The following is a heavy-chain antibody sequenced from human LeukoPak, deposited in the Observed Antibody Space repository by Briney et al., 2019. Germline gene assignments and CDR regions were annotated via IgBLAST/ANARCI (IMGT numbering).Heavy chain of an antibody. Sequence: GGSLRLSCAASGFTFSSYWTHWVRQAPGKGLVWVSRINSDGSSTSYADSVKGRFTISRDNAKNTLYLQMNSLRAEDTAVYYCARETLWFGELYDYWGQGTLVTVSS. CDR1: GFTFSSYW. CDR2: INSDGSST. D-gene: IGHD3-10*01. J-gene: IGHJ4*02. CDR3: ARETLWFGELYDY. V-gene: IGHV3-74*01.